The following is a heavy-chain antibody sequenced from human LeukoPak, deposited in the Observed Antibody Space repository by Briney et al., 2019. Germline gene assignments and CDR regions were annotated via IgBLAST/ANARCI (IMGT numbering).Heavy chain of an antibody. CDR2: IYHSGST. CDR1: GYSIRRGDY. Sequence: SETLSLTCTVSGYSIRRGDYWGWIRQPPGKGLEWIGNIYHSGSTYYNPFFKSGVIISVDTSQHHFPLKLTSVTAAATAVYCCARSGRDVGFAFDIWGQGTLVTISS. CDR3: ARSGRDVGFAFDI. D-gene: IGHD5-12*01. J-gene: IGHJ3*02. V-gene: IGHV4-38-2*02.